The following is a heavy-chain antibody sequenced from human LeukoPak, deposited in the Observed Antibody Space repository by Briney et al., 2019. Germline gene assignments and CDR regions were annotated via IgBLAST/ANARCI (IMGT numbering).Heavy chain of an antibody. CDR3: ARGRLEWLSEWDNWFDP. D-gene: IGHD3-3*01. Sequence: SETLSLTCAVYGGSFSGYYWSWIRQPPGKGREWIGEINHSGSTNYNPSLKSRVTISVDTSKTQFSPKLSSVTGADTAVYYWARGRLEWLSEWDNWFDPWGQGTLVTVSS. CDR2: INHSGST. CDR1: GGSFSGYY. V-gene: IGHV4-34*01. J-gene: IGHJ5*02.